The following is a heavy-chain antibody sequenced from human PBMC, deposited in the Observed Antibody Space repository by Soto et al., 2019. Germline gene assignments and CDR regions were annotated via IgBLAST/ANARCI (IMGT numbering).Heavy chain of an antibody. CDR2: ISSSSSTI. CDR3: ACSSSWLNWFDP. D-gene: IGHD6-13*01. J-gene: IGHJ5*02. V-gene: IGHV3-48*02. CDR1: GFTFSSYS. Sequence: EVQLVESGGGLVQPGGSLRLSCAASGFTFSSYSMNWVRQAPGKRLEWVSYISSSSSTIYYADSVKGRFTISRDNAKNSLYLQMNSLRDEDTAVYYCACSSSWLNWFDPWGQGTLVTVSS.